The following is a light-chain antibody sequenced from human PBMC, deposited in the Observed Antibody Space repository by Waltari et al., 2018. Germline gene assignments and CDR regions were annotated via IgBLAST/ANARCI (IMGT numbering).Light chain of an antibody. CDR2: DVS. V-gene: IGLV2-11*01. Sequence: QSALTQPRSVSGSPGQSVTFPCTATSRAVRGYNYVAWYQQHPGKAPKLMSYDVSKRPSVVPDRFSGSKSGNTASLTISGLQAEDEADYYCCSYAGSYVVFGGGTKLTVL. J-gene: IGLJ2*01. CDR3: CSYAGSYVV. CDR1: SRAVRGYNY.